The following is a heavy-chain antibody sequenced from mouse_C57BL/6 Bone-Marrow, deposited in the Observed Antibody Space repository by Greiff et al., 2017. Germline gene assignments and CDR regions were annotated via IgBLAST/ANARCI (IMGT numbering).Heavy chain of an antibody. CDR3: ARSDYYGSSYVG. V-gene: IGHV1-9*01. Sequence: HVQLQQSGAELMQPGASVKLSCKATGYTFTGSWIEWLQQRPGPGLACLVEILPGSGRPNYHEKFKGKATFTADTSSNTAYMQLSSLTTEDSAIYYCARSDYYGSSYVGGGTGTTVTGSS. CDR2: ILPGSGRP. CDR1: GYTFTGSW. D-gene: IGHD1-1*01. J-gene: IGHJ1*03.